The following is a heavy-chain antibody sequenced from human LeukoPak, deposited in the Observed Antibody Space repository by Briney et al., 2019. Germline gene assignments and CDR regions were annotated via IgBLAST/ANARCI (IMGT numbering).Heavy chain of an antibody. J-gene: IGHJ6*03. D-gene: IGHD6-6*01. CDR3: TTVAAPALYYYYYYYMDV. V-gene: IGHV3-15*01. CDR1: GFTFSNAW. Sequence: GGSLRLSCAASGFTFSNAWMSWVRQAPGKGLEWVGRIKSKTDGGTTDYAAPVKGRFTISRDDSKNTLYLQMNSLETEDTAVYYCTTVAAPALYYYYYYYMDVWGKGTTVTVSS. CDR2: IKSKTDGGTT.